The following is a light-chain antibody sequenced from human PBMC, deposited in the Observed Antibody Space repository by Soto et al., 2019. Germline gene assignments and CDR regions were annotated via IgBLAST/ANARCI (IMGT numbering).Light chain of an antibody. V-gene: IGKV3-20*01. J-gene: IGKJ2*01. CDR3: QQYGSSSYT. CDR1: QSISSSY. Sequence: EIVLTQSPGTLSLSPGERATLSCRASQSISSSYLAWYQQKPGQAPRLLIYGASSRATGIPDRFSGSGSGTDFTFTISRLEPEDFAVYYCQQYGSSSYTFGQGTQLEIK. CDR2: GAS.